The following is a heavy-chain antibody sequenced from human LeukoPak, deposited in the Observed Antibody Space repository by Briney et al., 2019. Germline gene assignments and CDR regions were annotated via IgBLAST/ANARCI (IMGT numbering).Heavy chain of an antibody. Sequence: SVKVSCKASGGTFSSYAISWVRQAPGQGLEWMGGIIPIFGTANYAQKFQGRVTITTDESTSTAYMELSSLRSEDTAVYYCARGDIAAAGMCYMDVWGKGTTVTVSS. D-gene: IGHD6-13*01. CDR1: GGTFSSYA. V-gene: IGHV1-69*05. CDR3: ARGDIAAAGMCYMDV. J-gene: IGHJ6*03. CDR2: IIPIFGTA.